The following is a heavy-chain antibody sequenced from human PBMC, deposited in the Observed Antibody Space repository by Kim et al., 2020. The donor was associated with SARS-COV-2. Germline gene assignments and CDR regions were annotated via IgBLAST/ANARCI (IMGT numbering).Heavy chain of an antibody. J-gene: IGHJ4*02. CDR2: TYYRSRWLN. D-gene: IGHD6-13*01. Sequence: SQTLSLTCVISGDSVSSNIATWNWVRQSPSRGLEWLGRTYYRSRWLNEYATSVKSRITINPDTPKNQFSLQLSSVTPEDTAVYYCARAAGGQSGFDFWGQ. V-gene: IGHV6-1*01. CDR3: ARAAGGQSGFDF. CDR1: GDSVSSNIAT.